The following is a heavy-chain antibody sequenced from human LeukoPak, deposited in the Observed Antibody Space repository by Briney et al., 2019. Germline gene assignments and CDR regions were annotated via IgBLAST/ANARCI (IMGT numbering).Heavy chain of an antibody. V-gene: IGHV1-2*06. J-gene: IGHJ4*02. CDR3: ASDLFARTDGSRWYGDDY. CDR1: GYTFTGYY. CDR2: INPNSGGA. Sequence: ASVKVSCKASGYTFTGYYMHWVRQAPGQGLEWMGRINPNSGGANYAQRFQGRVTMTRDTSISTVYMELSSLRSDDTAVYYCASDLFARTDGSRWYGDDYWGQGTLVTVSS. D-gene: IGHD6-19*01.